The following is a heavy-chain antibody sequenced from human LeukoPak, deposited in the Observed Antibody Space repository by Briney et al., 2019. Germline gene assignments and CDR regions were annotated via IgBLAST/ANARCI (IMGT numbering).Heavy chain of an antibody. CDR3: VRLPGGDSSSVVAFDI. CDR2: IYTSGST. D-gene: IGHD2-21*02. Sequence: SETLSLTCAVSGVSITTYYWSWIRQSAGKGLEWIGRIYTSGSTNYNPSLKSRVSMSVDTSKNQFSLNLRSVTAADTAVYLCVRLPGGDSSSVVAFDIWGRGTMVTVSS. CDR1: GVSITTYY. J-gene: IGHJ3*02. V-gene: IGHV4-4*07.